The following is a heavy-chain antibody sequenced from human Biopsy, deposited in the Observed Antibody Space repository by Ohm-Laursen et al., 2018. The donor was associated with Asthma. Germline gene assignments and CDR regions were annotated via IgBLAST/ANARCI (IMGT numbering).Heavy chain of an antibody. V-gene: IGHV1-69*13. J-gene: IGHJ6*02. D-gene: IGHD6-19*01. Sequence: SVKVSCNAPGGTFSNFAISWVRQAPGQGLEWLGGIQTVFGTTNYVQKFQGRVTITADESTSTAYMEVTSLRSEDTAIYYCARCQVGYSSGWSLLLKKIYYSGMDVWGQGTAVTVSS. CDR1: GGTFSNFA. CDR2: IQTVFGTT. CDR3: ARCQVGYSSGWSLLLKKIYYSGMDV.